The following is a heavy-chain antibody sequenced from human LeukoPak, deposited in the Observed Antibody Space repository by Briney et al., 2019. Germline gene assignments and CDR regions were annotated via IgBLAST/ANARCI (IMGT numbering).Heavy chain of an antibody. D-gene: IGHD3-10*01. Sequence: SETLSLTCTVSGSSISSSNYYWVWFRQPPGKSLEWIGSIYYTGITYQNPSLKSRVTISVDTSNNQFSLRLTSVTAADTAVYYCARTGFWVRGVISYCDYWGQGTLVTV. CDR3: ARTGFWVRGVISYCDY. CDR2: IYYTGIT. J-gene: IGHJ4*02. CDR1: GSSISSSNYY. V-gene: IGHV4-39*01.